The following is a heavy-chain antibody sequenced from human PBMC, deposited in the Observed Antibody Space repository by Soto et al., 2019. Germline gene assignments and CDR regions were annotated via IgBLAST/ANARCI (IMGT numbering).Heavy chain of an antibody. CDR2: ISHSGST. Sequence: PSETLSLTCAVCGGSFSGYYWSWIRQPPGKGLEWIGEISHSGSTNYNPSLKSRVTISVDTSKNQFSLKLSSVTAADTAVYYCARGLGVTPTWWEYYYYGMDVWGQGTTVTVSS. J-gene: IGHJ6*02. CDR3: ARGLGVTPTWWEYYYYGMDV. D-gene: IGHD2-21*02. CDR1: GGSFSGYY. V-gene: IGHV4-34*01.